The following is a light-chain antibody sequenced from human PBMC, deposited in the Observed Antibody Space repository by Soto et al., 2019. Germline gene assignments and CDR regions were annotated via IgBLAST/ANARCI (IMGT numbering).Light chain of an antibody. CDR2: DAS. Sequence: AIQLTQSPSSLSASVGDRVTITCRVSQGIGSALAWYQQKPGNPPNLLIYDASSLETGVPSRFSASGSGTDFTLTISSLQAEDFATYYCQQFSSYPPITFGQGTRLEIK. V-gene: IGKV1-13*02. CDR1: QGIGSA. CDR3: QQFSSYPPIT. J-gene: IGKJ5*01.